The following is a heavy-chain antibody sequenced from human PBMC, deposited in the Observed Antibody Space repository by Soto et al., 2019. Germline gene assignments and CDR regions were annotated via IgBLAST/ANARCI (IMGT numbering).Heavy chain of an antibody. V-gene: IGHV3-21*04. D-gene: IGHD2-8*02. CDR1: GFSFSVYT. Sequence: GGSLRLSCAASGFSFSVYTMNWVRQAPGKGLEWVSSISSSSSYIYYADSLKGRFTISRDNAKNSVYLQMNSLTAGDTAVYYCAKATATGGGAFDICGQGTMVTVSS. J-gene: IGHJ3*02. CDR3: AKATATGGGAFDI. CDR2: ISSSSSYI.